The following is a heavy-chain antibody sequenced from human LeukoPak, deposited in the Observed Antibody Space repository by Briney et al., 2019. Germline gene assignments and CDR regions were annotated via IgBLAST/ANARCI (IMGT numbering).Heavy chain of an antibody. V-gene: IGHV4-39*01. Sequence: SETLSLTCTVSGGSIGSSNYSWGWIRQPPGKGLEWIGTIYYSGSTYYNPSLKSRVTIYVDTSKNQFSLKLSSVTAADTAVYYCARHMGRDWFDPWGQGTPVTVSS. D-gene: IGHD3-10*01. CDR2: IYYSGST. CDR1: GGSIGSSNYS. CDR3: ARHMGRDWFDP. J-gene: IGHJ5*02.